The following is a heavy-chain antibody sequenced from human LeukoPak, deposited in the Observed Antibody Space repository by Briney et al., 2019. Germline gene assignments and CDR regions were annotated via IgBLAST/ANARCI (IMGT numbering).Heavy chain of an antibody. CDR1: GGSISSYY. J-gene: IGHJ5*02. Sequence: SETLSPTCTVSGGSISSYYWSWIRQPPGKGLEWIGYIYYSGSTNYNPSLKSRVTISVDTSKNQFSLKLSSVTAADTAVYYCAREDYDILTGGNWFDPWGQGTLVTVSS. CDR3: AREDYDILTGGNWFDP. V-gene: IGHV4-59*01. CDR2: IYYSGST. D-gene: IGHD3-9*01.